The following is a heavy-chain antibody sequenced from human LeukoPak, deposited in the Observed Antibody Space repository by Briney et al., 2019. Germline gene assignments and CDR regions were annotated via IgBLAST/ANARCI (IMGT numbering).Heavy chain of an antibody. J-gene: IGHJ6*03. V-gene: IGHV3-21*01. CDR3: ATSGGFVLPNAITGNWYMDV. CDR2: ITSAGGYR. Sequence: GGSLRLSCGASGFTFGDYSMNWVRQAPGKGLAWVASITSAGGYRYYADSVKGRFTISRDNAQNSLFLQMNSLRAEDTAVYFCATSGGFVLPNAITGNWYMDVWGRGTTVTVSS. D-gene: IGHD2-2*01. CDR1: GFTFGDYS.